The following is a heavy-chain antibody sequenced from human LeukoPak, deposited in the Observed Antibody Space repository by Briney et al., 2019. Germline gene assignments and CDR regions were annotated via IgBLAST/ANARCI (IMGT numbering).Heavy chain of an antibody. D-gene: IGHD5-18*01. CDR2: ISNSSSYI. J-gene: IGHJ4*02. V-gene: IGHV3-21*04. CDR3: EKVSSGYSYGGGTDFDY. Sequence: GGSLRLSCAASGFTFSSYSMNWVRQAPGKGLEWGSSISNSSSYIYYADSVKGRFTISRDNAKNSLYLQMNSLKAQDTSVYYCEKVSSGYSYGGGTDFDYWGQGTLVTVSS. CDR1: GFTFSSYS.